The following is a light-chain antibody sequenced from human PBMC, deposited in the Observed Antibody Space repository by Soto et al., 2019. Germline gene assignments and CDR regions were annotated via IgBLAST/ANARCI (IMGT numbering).Light chain of an antibody. J-gene: IGLJ1*01. CDR2: DVT. CDR1: SSDFGIYNS. CDR3: SSFTSSSSDV. Sequence: QSALAQPASVSGSPGQSITLLCTGTSSDFGIYNSVSWYQQHPGKAPKLMIHDVTNRPSGVSSRFSGSRSGNTASLTISGLQAEDEADYYCSSFTSSSSDVFGPGTKVTVL. V-gene: IGLV2-14*01.